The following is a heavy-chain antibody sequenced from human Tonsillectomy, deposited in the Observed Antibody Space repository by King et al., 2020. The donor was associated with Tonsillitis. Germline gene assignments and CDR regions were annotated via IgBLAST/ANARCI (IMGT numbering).Heavy chain of an antibody. Sequence: MQLQESGPGLVKPSETLSLTCAVSGYPISSGYYCGWVRQPPGKGLEWIATIYRSGDTYYNPSLKSRLILSVDTSKNQYSLNLTSVTAADAGVYFCARDRGDILTGYYPRGWFDTWGQGSLVTVSS. V-gene: IGHV4-38-2*02. D-gene: IGHD3-9*01. CDR1: GYPISSGYY. J-gene: IGHJ5*02. CDR2: IYRSGDT. CDR3: ARDRGDILTGYYPRGWFDT.